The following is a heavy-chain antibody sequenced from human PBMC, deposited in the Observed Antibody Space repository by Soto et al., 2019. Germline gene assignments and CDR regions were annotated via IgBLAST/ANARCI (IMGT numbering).Heavy chain of an antibody. Sequence: PGGSLRLSCAASGFTFSSYSMNWVRQAPGKGLEWVSYISSSSSTIYYADSVKGRFTISRDNAENSLYLQMNSLRDEDTAVYYCASLTYYDFWSGSSFDYWGQGTLVTVSS. J-gene: IGHJ4*02. V-gene: IGHV3-48*02. D-gene: IGHD3-3*01. CDR3: ASLTYYDFWSGSSFDY. CDR2: ISSSSSTI. CDR1: GFTFSSYS.